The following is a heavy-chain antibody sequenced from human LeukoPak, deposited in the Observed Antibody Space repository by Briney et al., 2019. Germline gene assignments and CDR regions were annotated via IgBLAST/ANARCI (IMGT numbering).Heavy chain of an antibody. CDR2: MNPNSGNT. CDR1: GYTFTGYY. CDR3: ARPRGYSGYGPKRVYGMDV. V-gene: IGHV1-8*02. J-gene: IGHJ6*02. D-gene: IGHD5-12*01. Sequence: ASVKVSCKASGYTFTGYYMHWVRQAPGQGLEWMGWMNPNSGNTGYAQKFQGRVTMTRNTSISTAYMELSSLRSEDTAVYYCARPRGYSGYGPKRVYGMDVWGQGTTVTVSS.